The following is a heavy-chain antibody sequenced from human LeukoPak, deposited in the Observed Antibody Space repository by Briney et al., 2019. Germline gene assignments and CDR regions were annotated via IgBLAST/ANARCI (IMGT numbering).Heavy chain of an antibody. CDR3: ARDPSDGGSAGTREHPFDP. V-gene: IGHV4-4*02. CDR2: IYHSGST. J-gene: IGHJ5*02. CDR1: GGSISSSNW. D-gene: IGHD6-13*01. Sequence: SETLSLTCAVSGGSISSSNWWSWVRQPPGKGLEWIGEIYHSGSTNYNPSLKSRVTISVDKSKNQFSLKLSSVTAADTAVYYCARDPSDGGSAGTREHPFDPWGQGTLVTVSS.